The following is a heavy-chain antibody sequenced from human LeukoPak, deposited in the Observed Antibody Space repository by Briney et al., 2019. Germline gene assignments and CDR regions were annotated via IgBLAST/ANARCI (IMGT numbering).Heavy chain of an antibody. V-gene: IGHV4-39*01. CDR1: GGSISSSASY. CDR2: VYYNGDT. CDR3: ARLLSPGWFDP. J-gene: IGHJ5*02. D-gene: IGHD2/OR15-2a*01. Sequence: PSETLSLTCTVSGGSISSSASYWAWIRQPPGKGLEWIANVYYNGDTYYKSSLYSRVTIPADTSKNQFSLNLRSVTAADTAVYYCARLLSPGWFDPWGQGTLVTVSS.